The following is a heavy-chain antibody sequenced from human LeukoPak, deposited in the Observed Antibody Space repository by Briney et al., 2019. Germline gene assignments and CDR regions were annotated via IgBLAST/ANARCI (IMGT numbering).Heavy chain of an antibody. V-gene: IGHV1-2*06. CDR3: AGGHSNNWFDP. Sequence: ASVKVSCKASGCTFTGYYMHWVRQAPGQGLEWMGRINPNSSGTNYAQKFQGRVTMTRDTSISTAYMELSRLRSDDTAVYYCAGGHSNNWFDPWGQGTLVTVSS. J-gene: IGHJ5*02. CDR1: GCTFTGYY. D-gene: IGHD6-13*01. CDR2: INPNSSGT.